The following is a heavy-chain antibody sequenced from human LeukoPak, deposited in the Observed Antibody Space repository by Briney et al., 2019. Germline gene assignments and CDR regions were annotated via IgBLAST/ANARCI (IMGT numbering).Heavy chain of an antibody. CDR1: GFTFTNYW. V-gene: IGHV3-7*01. CDR3: AKVAKYYYGSETYYFFEH. Sequence: PSGGSLRLSCAAPGFTFTNYWMTWVRQAPGMRLEWVATIKQDGGEQHYVDSVKGRFTISRDNAKNSLYLQMNSLRVEDTAVYYCAKVAKYYYGSETYYFFEHWGQGTPVTASS. J-gene: IGHJ4*02. CDR2: IKQDGGEQ. D-gene: IGHD3-10*01.